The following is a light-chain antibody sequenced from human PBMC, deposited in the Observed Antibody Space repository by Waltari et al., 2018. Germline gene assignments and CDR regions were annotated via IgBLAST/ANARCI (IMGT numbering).Light chain of an antibody. Sequence: QSVPTQPPSASGTPGQRVSISCSGSSSNIGRKFVSWYQQLPGSAPKLLINRKTRRSSGVHDRFSASKSGTSAALAISGLRSDDEGDYYCASWDDSLSHWVFGGGTKVTVL. CDR1: SSNIGRKF. J-gene: IGLJ3*02. CDR2: RKT. CDR3: ASWDDSLSHWV. V-gene: IGLV1-47*01.